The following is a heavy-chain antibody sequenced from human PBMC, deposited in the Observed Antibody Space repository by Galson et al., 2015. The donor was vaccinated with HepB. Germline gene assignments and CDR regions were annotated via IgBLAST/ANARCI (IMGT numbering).Heavy chain of an antibody. V-gene: IGHV3-23*01. J-gene: IGHJ6*02. CDR1: GITFSSYA. CDR2: IIGGGGTT. Sequence: SLRLSCAASGITFSSYAMSWVRQAPGKGLEWVSGIIGGGGTTYYADSVKGRFTISRDNSKSTLFLQMTSVRAEDTAVYYCAKRRGRMFQFSNHYSYYPMDVWGQGTTVTVSS. D-gene: IGHD3-10*02. CDR3: AKRRGRMFQFSNHYSYYPMDV.